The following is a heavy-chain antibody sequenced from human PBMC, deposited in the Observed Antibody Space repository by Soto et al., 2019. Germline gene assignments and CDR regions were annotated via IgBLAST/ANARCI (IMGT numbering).Heavy chain of an antibody. CDR1: GFIFRNFG. D-gene: IGHD1-26*01. Sequence: QVQLVESGGGVVQPGRSLRLSCAASGFIFRNFGMHWVRRAPGKGLEWVAVISGDGNDKYYPDSMKGRFTISRDNFNNTLYLQLNSLRPADTAVYHCVLGASTAHQPLDSWGQGVLVTVSS. CDR2: ISGDGNDK. CDR3: VLGASTAHQPLDS. V-gene: IGHV3-30*03. J-gene: IGHJ4*02.